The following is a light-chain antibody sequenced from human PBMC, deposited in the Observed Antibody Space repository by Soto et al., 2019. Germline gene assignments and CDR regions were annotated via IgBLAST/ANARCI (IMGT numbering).Light chain of an antibody. CDR3: SSYTISSTLF. J-gene: IGLJ1*01. V-gene: IGLV2-14*01. CDR1: SSDVGGYNY. CDR2: DVS. Sequence: QSALTQPASVSGSPGQSITISCTGTSSDVGGYNYVSWYQQHPGKAPKLMIYDVSNRPSGVSNRFSGSKSGNTDSLTISGLQAEDEADYYCSSYTISSTLFFGTGTKVTVL.